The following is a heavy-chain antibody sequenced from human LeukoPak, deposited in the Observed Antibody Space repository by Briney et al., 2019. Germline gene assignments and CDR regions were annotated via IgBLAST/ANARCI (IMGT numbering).Heavy chain of an antibody. CDR3: AKDVSYSTSSFDY. J-gene: IGHJ4*02. D-gene: IGHD6-13*01. Sequence: GGSLRLSCAASGFTFITYGMHWVRQAPGKGLDWVAFIRSDGGDKYYADSVKGRFTISRDNSKNTLYLQMNNLRAEDTAVYYCAKDVSYSTSSFDYWGQGTLVSVSS. CDR1: GFTFITYG. CDR2: IRSDGGDK. V-gene: IGHV3-30*02.